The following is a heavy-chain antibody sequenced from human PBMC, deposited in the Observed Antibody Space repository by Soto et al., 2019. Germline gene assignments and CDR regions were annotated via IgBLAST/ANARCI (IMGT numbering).Heavy chain of an antibody. J-gene: IGHJ6*02. Sequence: SVKVSCKASGGTFSSYAISWVRQAPGQGLEWMGGIIPIFGTANYAQKFQGRVTITADESTSTAYMELSSLRSEDTAVYYCAREGAIYDFWSGYYRPRYYGMDVWGQGTTVTVS. V-gene: IGHV1-69*13. CDR1: GGTFSSYA. CDR2: IIPIFGTA. D-gene: IGHD3-3*01. CDR3: AREGAIYDFWSGYYRPRYYGMDV.